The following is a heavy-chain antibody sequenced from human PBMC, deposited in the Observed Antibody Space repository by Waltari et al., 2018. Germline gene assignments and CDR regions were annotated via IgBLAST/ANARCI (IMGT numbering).Heavy chain of an antibody. CDR3: AGYMTTETGGSGWANNYFYFGMHL. CDR1: GGSFSGYY. D-gene: IGHD4-17*01. J-gene: IGHJ6*02. Sequence: QVQLQQWGAGLLKPSETLSLTCAVYGGSFSGYYWSWIRQPPGKGLEWIGEINHRGSTNQNPSLKSRVTITVDTSKNECSLKLNSVTAADSAVYYCAGYMTTETGGSGWANNYFYFGMHLWGQGITVTVSS. CDR2: INHRGST. V-gene: IGHV4-34*01.